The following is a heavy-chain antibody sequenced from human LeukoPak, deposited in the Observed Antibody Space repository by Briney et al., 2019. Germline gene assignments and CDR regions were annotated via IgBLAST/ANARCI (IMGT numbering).Heavy chain of an antibody. CDR1: GGSISSGGYY. CDR3: ARALGATMVRGVIGKLNWFDP. J-gene: IGHJ5*02. Sequence: SQTLSLTCTVSGGSISSGGYYWSWIRQHPGKGLEWIGYMYYSGSTYYNPSLKSRVTIPVDTSKNQFSLKLSSVTAADTAVYYCARALGATMVRGVIGKLNWFDPWGQGTLVTVSS. V-gene: IGHV4-31*03. D-gene: IGHD3-10*01. CDR2: MYYSGST.